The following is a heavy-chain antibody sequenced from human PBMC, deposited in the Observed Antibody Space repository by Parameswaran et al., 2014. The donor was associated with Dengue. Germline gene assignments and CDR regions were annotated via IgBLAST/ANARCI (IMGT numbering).Heavy chain of an antibody. CDR2: ISAYNGNT. Sequence: WVRQAPGQGLEWMGWISAYNGNTNYAQKLQGRVTMTTDTSTSTAYMELRSLRSDDTAVYYCARDMGTPTRWYFDLWGRGTLVTVSS. D-gene: IGHD1-14*01. V-gene: IGHV1-18*01. J-gene: IGHJ2*01. CDR3: ARDMGTPTRWYFDL.